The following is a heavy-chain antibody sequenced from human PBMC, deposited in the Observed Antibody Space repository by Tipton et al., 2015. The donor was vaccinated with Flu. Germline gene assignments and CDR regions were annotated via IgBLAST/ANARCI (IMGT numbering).Heavy chain of an antibody. J-gene: IGHJ4*02. CDR3: TRDHYERVGATDY. Sequence: GSLRLSCTASGFSVSDNYMTWVRRPRGKGLEWVANIKADGSETYYVDSVKGRFTISRDNARDSLSLQMNSLRAEDTALYYCTRDHYERVGATDYWGQGTLVTVSS. CDR1: GFSVSDNY. D-gene: IGHD1-26*01. V-gene: IGHV3-7*01. CDR2: IKADGSET.